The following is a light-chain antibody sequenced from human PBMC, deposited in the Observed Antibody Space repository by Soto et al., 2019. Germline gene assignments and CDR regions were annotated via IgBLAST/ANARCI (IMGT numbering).Light chain of an antibody. CDR2: GAS. Sequence: VMTKSPSTLSVSTGERATLSCRASQSVDNKLACYQQKTGQAPRPLIYGASTRATGIPARFSGSGSLTEFTLSISSLHPEDFAVYYCQQYSDWCTFGPGTKVENK. J-gene: IGKJ1*01. CDR3: QQYSDWCT. CDR1: QSVDNK. V-gene: IGKV3-15*01.